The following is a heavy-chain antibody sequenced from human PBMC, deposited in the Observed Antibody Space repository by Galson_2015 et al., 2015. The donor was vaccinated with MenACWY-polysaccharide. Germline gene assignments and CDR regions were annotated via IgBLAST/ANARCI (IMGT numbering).Heavy chain of an antibody. V-gene: IGHV5-51*01. CDR1: GYRFTNYW. Sequence: QSGAEVKKPGESLKISCKGSGYRFTNYWIAWVRQMPGKGLEWMGIIYPDDSDTRYNPSFQGQVTMSADKSITTAYLQWSSLEASDTAMYYCARQGVNYYDTSGASGYWGQGTLVTVSS. J-gene: IGHJ4*02. CDR3: ARQGVNYYDTSGASGY. D-gene: IGHD3-22*01. CDR2: IYPDDSDT.